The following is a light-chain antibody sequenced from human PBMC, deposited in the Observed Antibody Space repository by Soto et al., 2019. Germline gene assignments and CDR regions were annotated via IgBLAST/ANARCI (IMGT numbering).Light chain of an antibody. CDR3: QQDGSSPLT. CDR2: GAS. V-gene: IGKV3-20*01. CDR1: QSVSSSY. Sequence: ALNEPPFTLSSSPGDRATVSCRASQSVSSSYLAWYQQKPGQAPRLLIYGASSRATGIPDRLTGSGSGTDFTLTISRLEPEDFAVYYCQQDGSSPLTFGGGTNVDIK. J-gene: IGKJ4*01.